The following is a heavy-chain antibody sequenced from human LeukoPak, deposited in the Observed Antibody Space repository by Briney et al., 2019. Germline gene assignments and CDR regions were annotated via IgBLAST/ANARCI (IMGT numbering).Heavy chain of an antibody. D-gene: IGHD1-26*01. V-gene: IGHV1-18*01. CDR2: IGSYNGDT. J-gene: IGHJ4*02. Sequence: ASLKVSCKASGYTFPTYGLSWVRQAPGQGLEWMGWIGSYNGDTNYTLKYQGRVTMTTDTSTSTAYMELNNLTSDDTALYYCSVGYLYFDYWGQGNLVTVSS. CDR3: SVGYLYFDY. CDR1: GYTFPTYG.